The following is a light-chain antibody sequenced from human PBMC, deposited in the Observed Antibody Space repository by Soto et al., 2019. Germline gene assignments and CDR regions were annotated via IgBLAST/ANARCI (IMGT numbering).Light chain of an antibody. J-gene: IGLJ1*01. Sequence: QSVLTQPASVSGSPGQSITISCTGTSSDVGSYNLVSWYQHHPGKAPKLMIYEVSKRPSGVSNRFSGSKSGNTASLTISGLQAEDEADYYCCSYAGSSTYVFGTGTKVTV. CDR1: SSDVGSYNL. CDR2: EVS. CDR3: CSYAGSSTYV. V-gene: IGLV2-23*02.